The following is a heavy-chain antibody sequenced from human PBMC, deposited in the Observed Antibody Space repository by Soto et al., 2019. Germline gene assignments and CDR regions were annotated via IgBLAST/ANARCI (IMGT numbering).Heavy chain of an antibody. Sequence: QVQLVQSGAEVKKPGASVKVSCKASGYTFTSYGISWVRQAPGQGLEWMGWISAYNGNTNYAQKLQGRVTMTTDTSTITAYMELRSLRSDDTAVYYCAREEPYNWNVGYYYGMDVWGQGTTVTVSS. CDR1: GYTFTSYG. D-gene: IGHD1-1*01. V-gene: IGHV1-18*01. CDR2: ISAYNGNT. CDR3: AREEPYNWNVGYYYGMDV. J-gene: IGHJ6*02.